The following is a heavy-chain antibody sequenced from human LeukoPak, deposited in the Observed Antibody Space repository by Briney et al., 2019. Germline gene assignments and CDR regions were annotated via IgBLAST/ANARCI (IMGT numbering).Heavy chain of an antibody. D-gene: IGHD3-3*01. Sequence: SETLSLTCTVSGGSISSYYWSWIRQPPGKGLEWIGYIYYSGSTNYNPSLKSRVTISVDTSKNQFSLKLSSVTAAYTAVYYCARIWSGFCLDPWGQGTLVTVSS. CDR2: IYYSGST. J-gene: IGHJ5*02. V-gene: IGHV4-59*01. CDR3: ARIWSGFCLDP. CDR1: GGSISSYY.